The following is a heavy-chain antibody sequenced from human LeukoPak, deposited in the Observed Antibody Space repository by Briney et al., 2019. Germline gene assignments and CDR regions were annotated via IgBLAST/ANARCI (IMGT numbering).Heavy chain of an antibody. CDR2: IYYSGNT. CDR1: GVSISSSSYY. Sequence: SETLSLTCTVSGVSISSSSYYWGWIRQPPGTGLEWIGSIYYSGNTYYNPSLKSRVTISVDTSKNQFSLKLSSVTAADTAVYYCARDQDLYYYDSSGKNVFDYWGQGTLVTVSS. J-gene: IGHJ4*02. V-gene: IGHV4-39*07. CDR3: ARDQDLYYYDSSGKNVFDY. D-gene: IGHD3-22*01.